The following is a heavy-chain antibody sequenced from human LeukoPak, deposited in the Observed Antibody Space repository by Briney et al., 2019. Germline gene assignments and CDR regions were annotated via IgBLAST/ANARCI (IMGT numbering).Heavy chain of an antibody. J-gene: IGHJ6*03. D-gene: IGHD6-6*01. V-gene: IGHV3-21*01. CDR3: ARVSSSSGHYYYMVV. CDR1: GFTFSNYS. Sequence: PGGSLRLSCTASGFTFSNYSMSWARQAPGKGLEWVASISSSSSYIYYADSVKGRFTISRDNAKNSLYLQMNSLRAEDTAVYYCARVSSSSGHYYYMVVWGEGTTVTVSS. CDR2: ISSSSSYI.